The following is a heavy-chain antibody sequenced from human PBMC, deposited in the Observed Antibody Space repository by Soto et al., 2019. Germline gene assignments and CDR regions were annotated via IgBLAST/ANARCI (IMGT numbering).Heavy chain of an antibody. J-gene: IGHJ4*02. V-gene: IGHV4-39*02. Sequence: XKIRGRTGSVPDSPFRGSGYAWGSISQPPGKGLEWIGNIYYSGSSHYKPSLKSRVTISVDTSKNNFSLKLSSVTAAATAVPYCARWVEVLSNFDYWGQGTLVTVSS. CDR3: ARWVEVLSNFDY. D-gene: IGHD3-16*01. CDR1: DSPFRGSGYA. CDR2: IYYSGSS.